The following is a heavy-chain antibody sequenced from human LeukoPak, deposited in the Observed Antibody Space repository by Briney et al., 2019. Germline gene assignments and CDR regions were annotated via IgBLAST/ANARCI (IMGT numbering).Heavy chain of an antibody. CDR3: ARDRGIFGVVSPFDY. CDR2: IKQDGSEK. D-gene: IGHD3-3*01. CDR1: GFTFSSYW. J-gene: IGHJ4*02. Sequence: GGSLRLSCGASGFTFSSYWMSWVRQAPGKGLEWVANIKQDGSEKYYVDSVKGRFTISRDNAKNSLYLQMNSLRAEDTAVYYCARDRGIFGVVSPFDYWGQGTLVTVSS. V-gene: IGHV3-7*01.